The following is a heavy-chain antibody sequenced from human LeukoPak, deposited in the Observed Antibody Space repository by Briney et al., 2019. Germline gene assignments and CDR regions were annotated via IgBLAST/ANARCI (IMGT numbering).Heavy chain of an antibody. CDR2: ISSGSSTI. D-gene: IGHD3-16*01. Sequence: PGGSLRLSCAGSGFTFSSQSMNWVRRVPGKGLEWISYISSGSSTIYYADSVKGRFTISRDNAKNTAVLQMNSLSAEDTAVYYCATGGAQYFDYWGQGTVVIVSS. V-gene: IGHV3-48*04. J-gene: IGHJ4*02. CDR3: ATGGAQYFDY. CDR1: GFTFSSQS.